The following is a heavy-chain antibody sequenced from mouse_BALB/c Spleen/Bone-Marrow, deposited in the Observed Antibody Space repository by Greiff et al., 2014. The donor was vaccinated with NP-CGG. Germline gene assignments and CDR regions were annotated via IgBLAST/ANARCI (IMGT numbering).Heavy chain of an antibody. D-gene: IGHD1-2*01. CDR2: IRTKANGYTT. V-gene: IGHV7-3*02. Sequence: EVQLVESGGGLVQPGGSLRLSCATSGFTFTDYYMSWVRQPPGKALEWLGFIRTKANGYTTEYSASVKGRFTISRDNSQSILYLQMNTLRAEDSATYYCARDRTTATLYWYFDVWGAGTTVTVSS. CDR1: GFTFTDYY. J-gene: IGHJ1*01. CDR3: ARDRTTATLYWYFDV.